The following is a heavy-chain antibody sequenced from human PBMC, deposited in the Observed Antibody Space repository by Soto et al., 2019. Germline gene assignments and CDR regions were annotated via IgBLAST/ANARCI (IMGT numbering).Heavy chain of an antibody. Sequence: PGESLKISCAASGFTFSRYEMNWVRQAPGKGLEWLSYISSNGTTIYYADSVKGRSTISRDNAKNSLYLQMNSLRAEDTAVYYCASGKSLTLFGVVIDYYGLDVWGQGTTVTVSS. CDR3: ASGKSLTLFGVVIDYYGLDV. J-gene: IGHJ6*02. V-gene: IGHV3-48*03. CDR1: GFTFSRYE. CDR2: ISSNGTTI. D-gene: IGHD3-3*01.